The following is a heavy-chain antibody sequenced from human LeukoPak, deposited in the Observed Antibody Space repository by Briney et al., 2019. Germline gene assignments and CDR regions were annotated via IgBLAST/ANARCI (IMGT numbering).Heavy chain of an antibody. CDR3: ARDSYYDNSGEGAFDI. CDR2: IYTSGST. CDR1: GGSISSGSYF. J-gene: IGHJ3*02. V-gene: IGHV4-61*02. Sequence: PSQTLSLTCTVSGGSISSGSYFWSWIRQPAGKGLEWIGRIYTSGSTNYNPSLKSRVTISIDKSKNQFSLKLSSVTAADTAVYYCARDSYYDNSGEGAFDIWGQGTLVTVSS. D-gene: IGHD3-22*01.